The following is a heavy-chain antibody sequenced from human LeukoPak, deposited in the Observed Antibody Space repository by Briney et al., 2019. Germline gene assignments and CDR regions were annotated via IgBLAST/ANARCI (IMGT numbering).Heavy chain of an antibody. D-gene: IGHD5-12*01. V-gene: IGHV3-23*01. Sequence: GGSLRLSCAASGFTFSNCAMNWVRQVPGKGLEWVSGISGRADSTYYADSVKGRFTISRDNSKNTLYLQMNSLRAEDTAVYYRAKDADRGGYDYFDYWGQGTLVTVSA. J-gene: IGHJ4*02. CDR2: ISGRADST. CDR3: AKDADRGGYDYFDY. CDR1: GFTFSNCA.